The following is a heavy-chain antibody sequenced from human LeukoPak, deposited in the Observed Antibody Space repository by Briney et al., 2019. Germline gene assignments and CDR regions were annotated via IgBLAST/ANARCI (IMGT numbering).Heavy chain of an antibody. CDR2: INPNSGGT. D-gene: IGHD3-3*01. Sequence: GASVKVSCKASGYIFVDYYMHWVRQAPGQGLEWMGWINPNSGGTNYARKFQGRVIMTRDTSISSVNMELSRLRSDDTAVYFCARSPDSRFHYFDYWGQGSLVTVSS. CDR1: GYIFVDYY. CDR3: ARSPDSRFHYFDY. V-gene: IGHV1-2*02. J-gene: IGHJ4*02.